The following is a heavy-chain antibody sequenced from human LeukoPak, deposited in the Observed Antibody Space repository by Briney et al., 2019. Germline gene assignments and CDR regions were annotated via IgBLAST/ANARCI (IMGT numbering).Heavy chain of an antibody. J-gene: IGHJ4*02. Sequence: SETLSLTCSVSSGSIGSGGFYWSWIRQHPGKGLEWIGYIYYSGSIYYNPSLKNRVTISVDTSKNQFSLNLRSVTAADTAVYFCAREGLVPEYWGQGTLVTVSS. V-gene: IGHV4-31*03. CDR2: IYYSGSI. CDR1: SGSIGSGGFY. D-gene: IGHD3/OR15-3a*01. CDR3: AREGLVPEY.